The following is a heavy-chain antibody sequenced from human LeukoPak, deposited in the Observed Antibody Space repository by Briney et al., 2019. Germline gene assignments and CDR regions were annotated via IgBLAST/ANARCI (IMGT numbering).Heavy chain of an antibody. D-gene: IGHD3-22*01. CDR2: INPNSGGT. Sequence: GASVKVSCKASGYTFTGYYMHWVRQAPGRGLEWMGWINPNSGGTNYAQKFQGRVTMTRDTSISTAYMELSRLRSDDTAVYYCASGGRGYDSSGYYYNWGQGTLVTVSS. J-gene: IGHJ4*02. V-gene: IGHV1-2*02. CDR1: GYTFTGYY. CDR3: ASGGRGYDSSGYYYN.